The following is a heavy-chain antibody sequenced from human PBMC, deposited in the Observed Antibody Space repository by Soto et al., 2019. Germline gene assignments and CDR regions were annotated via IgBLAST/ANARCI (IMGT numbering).Heavy chain of an antibody. V-gene: IGHV3-30*18. D-gene: IGHD3-22*01. CDR2: ISYNGNNK. CDR3: AKDLYSSGWSYYFDN. J-gene: IGHJ4*02. Sequence: GGSLRLSCAASGFTFSTYGMHWVRQAPGKGLEWVAIISYNGNNKYSADSVKGRFTISRDNSKKTLYLQMNSLRAEDTAVYYCAKDLYSSGWSYYFDNWGQGTLVTAPQ. CDR1: GFTFSTYG.